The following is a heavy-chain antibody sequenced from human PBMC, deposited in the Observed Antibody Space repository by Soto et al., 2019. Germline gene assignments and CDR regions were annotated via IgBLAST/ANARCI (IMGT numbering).Heavy chain of an antibody. CDR3: ARVGSGLVSTRKFDY. CDR2: ITGYNGDT. J-gene: IGHJ4*02. D-gene: IGHD2-8*01. Sequence: QVHLVQSGPEVKKPGASLKVSCKASGYTFTSYSIAWVRQAPGQGLEWMGWITGYNGDTNYAQTLQGRVTMTADKSMSTAYMELRSLRSDDTALYYCARVGSGLVSTRKFDYWGQGTLVTVSS. CDR1: GYTFTSYS. V-gene: IGHV1-18*04.